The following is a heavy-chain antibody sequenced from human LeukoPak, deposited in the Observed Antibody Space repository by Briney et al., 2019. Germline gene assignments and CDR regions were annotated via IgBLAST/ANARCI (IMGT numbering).Heavy chain of an antibody. CDR2: ISYDGINK. J-gene: IGHJ6*02. D-gene: IGHD2-21*01. V-gene: IGHV3-30*18. CDR3: AKVFQRFTYYYGMDV. CDR1: GFTFSNYG. Sequence: GGSLRLSCAGSGFTFSNYGMHWVRQAPGKGLEWVAVISYDGINKYYADSVKGRFTISRDNSKNTLYLQMNSLRAEDTVVYYCAKVFQRFTYYYGMDVWGQGTTVTVSS.